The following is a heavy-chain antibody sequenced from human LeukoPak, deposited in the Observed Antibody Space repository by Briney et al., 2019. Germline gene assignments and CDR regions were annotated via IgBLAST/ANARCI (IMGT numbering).Heavy chain of an antibody. V-gene: IGHV4-34*01. CDR1: GGSFSGYY. D-gene: IGHD2-21*01. Sequence: ATMPLTCAVCGGSFSGYYWSCIRPPPGKGLEWIGEINHSGSTNYNPSLKSRVTISVDTSKNQFSLKLSSVTAADTAAYYCARDFGWGLLSYFDYWGQGTLVTVSS. CDR3: ARDFGWGLLSYFDY. CDR2: INHSGST. J-gene: IGHJ4*02.